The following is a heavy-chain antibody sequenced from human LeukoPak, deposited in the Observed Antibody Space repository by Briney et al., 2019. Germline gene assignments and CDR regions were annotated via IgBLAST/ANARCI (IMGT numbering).Heavy chain of an antibody. CDR2: LNSSGGST. V-gene: IGHV1-46*01. J-gene: IGHJ4*02. CDR1: GYIFTDYY. CDR3: ARGLELRDH. D-gene: IGHD1-7*01. Sequence: ASVKVSCKTSGYIFTDYYIHWVRQAPGQGLEWMGILNSSGGSTTYAQKFQGRITMTRDASTSTVYMELRSLRSEDTAVYYCARGLELRDHWGQGTLVTVSS.